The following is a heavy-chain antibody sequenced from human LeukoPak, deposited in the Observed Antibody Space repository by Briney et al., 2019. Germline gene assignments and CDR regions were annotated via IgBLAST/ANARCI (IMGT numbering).Heavy chain of an antibody. J-gene: IGHJ6*03. CDR2: IYYSGST. Sequence: NPSETLSLTCTVSGGSISSYYWSWIRQPPGKGLEWIGYIYYSGSTNYNPSLKSRVTISVDTSKNQFSLKLSSVTAADTAVYYCARAPRRSGYDFGAFRNYYYYYMDVWGKGTTVTVSS. V-gene: IGHV4-59*01. D-gene: IGHD5-12*01. CDR3: ARAPRRSGYDFGAFRNYYYYYMDV. CDR1: GGSISSYY.